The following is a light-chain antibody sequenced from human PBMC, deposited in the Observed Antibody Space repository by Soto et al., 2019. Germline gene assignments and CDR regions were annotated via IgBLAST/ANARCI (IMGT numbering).Light chain of an antibody. CDR2: GAS. CDR1: QSVNNNF. Sequence: EVLLTQSPGTLSLSPGERATLSCRASQSVNNNFLAWYQQKPGQAPRLLIYGASSRATGIPDKFSGSGSGKDFTLTISRLEPEDFAVYFCQQYGRTPRTFGQGTKVEI. CDR3: QQYGRTPRT. J-gene: IGKJ1*01. V-gene: IGKV3-20*01.